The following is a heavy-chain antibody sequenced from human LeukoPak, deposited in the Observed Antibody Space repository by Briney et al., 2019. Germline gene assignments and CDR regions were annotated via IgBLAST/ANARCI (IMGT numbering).Heavy chain of an antibody. J-gene: IGHJ6*03. Sequence: ASVKVSCKASGYTFTSYYMHWVRQAPGQGLEWMGGIIPIFGTANYAQKFQGRVTITADESTSTAYMELSSLRSEDTAVYYCARGDIVVVPAKVDYYYYMDVWGKGTTVTISS. CDR3: ARGDIVVVPAKVDYYYYMDV. CDR1: GYTFTSYY. CDR2: IIPIFGTA. D-gene: IGHD2-2*01. V-gene: IGHV1-69*13.